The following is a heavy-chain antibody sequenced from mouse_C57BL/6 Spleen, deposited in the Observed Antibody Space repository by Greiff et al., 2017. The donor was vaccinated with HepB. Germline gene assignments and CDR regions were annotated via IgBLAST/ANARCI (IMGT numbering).Heavy chain of an antibody. Sequence: EVQLQQSGPELVKPGASVKISCKASGYTFTDYYMNWVKQSHGKSLEWIGDINPNNGGTSYNQKFKGKATLTVDKSSSTAYMELRSLTSEDSAVYYCAPRVIYYGSSFDYWGQGTTLTVSS. CDR3: APRVIYYGSSFDY. CDR2: INPNNGGT. CDR1: GYTFTDYY. J-gene: IGHJ2*01. D-gene: IGHD1-1*01. V-gene: IGHV1-26*01.